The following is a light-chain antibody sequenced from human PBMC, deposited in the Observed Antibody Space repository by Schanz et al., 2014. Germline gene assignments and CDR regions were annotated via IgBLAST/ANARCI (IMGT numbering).Light chain of an antibody. CDR1: QSVTSY. V-gene: IGKV3-15*01. CDR2: GAS. Sequence: EIVLTQSSGTLSLSPGERATLSCRASQSVTSYLAWYQQKPGQAPRLLIYGASTRATGIPARFSGSGSGSGFTLTISSLQSEDFAVYYCQQYNNWPPYTFGQGTKLEIK. CDR3: QQYNNWPPYT. J-gene: IGKJ2*01.